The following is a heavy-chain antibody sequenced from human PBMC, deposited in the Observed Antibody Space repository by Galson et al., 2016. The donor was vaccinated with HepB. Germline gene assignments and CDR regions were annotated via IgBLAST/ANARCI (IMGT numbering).Heavy chain of an antibody. D-gene: IGHD2-2*02. CDR1: GFTFSSYG. CDR2: IWYDGSDE. CDR3: ARGRTTSCNSAFDI. J-gene: IGHJ3*02. Sequence: SLRLSCAASGFTFSSYGMHRVRQAPGKGLEWVAVIWYDGSDEYYADSVKGRFTISRDNSKNTLYLQVNSLRVEDTAIYYCARGRTTSCNSAFDIWGQGTMVTVSS. V-gene: IGHV3-33*01.